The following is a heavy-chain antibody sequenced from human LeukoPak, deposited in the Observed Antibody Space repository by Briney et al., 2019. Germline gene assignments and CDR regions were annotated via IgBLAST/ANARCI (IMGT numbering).Heavy chain of an antibody. J-gene: IGHJ4*02. CDR1: GFSFNAYW. D-gene: IGHD5-12*01. CDR2: INPAGSET. CDR3: ATFGLVAALDL. Sequence: GGPLRLSCAASGFSFNAYWMAWVRQAPGTGLEWVANINPAGSETFHVDPVKGRFSISRDHAKNLVYLQMNSLRAEDTAVYYCATFGLVAALDLWGQGTLVTVSS. V-gene: IGHV3-7*01.